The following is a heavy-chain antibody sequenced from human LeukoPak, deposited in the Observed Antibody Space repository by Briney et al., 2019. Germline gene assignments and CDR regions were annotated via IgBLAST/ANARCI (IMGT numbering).Heavy chain of an antibody. CDR2: IYDSGST. V-gene: IGHV4-59*01. Sequence: SETLSLTCTVSGGSISSYYWSWIRQPPEKGLEWIGYIYDSGSTNYNSSLKSRVTISVDTSKNQFSLKLSSVTAADTAVYYCARVGGTNYYYYGMDVWSQGTTVTVSS. J-gene: IGHJ6*02. CDR3: ARVGGTNYYYYGMDV. D-gene: IGHD1-1*01. CDR1: GGSISSYY.